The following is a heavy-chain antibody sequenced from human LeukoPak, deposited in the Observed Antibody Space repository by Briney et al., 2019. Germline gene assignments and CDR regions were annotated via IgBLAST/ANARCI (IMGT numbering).Heavy chain of an antibody. V-gene: IGHV4-38-2*02. D-gene: IGHD3-10*01. CDR2: IYHSGST. Sequence: SETLSLTCTVSGYSISSGYYWGWIRQPPGKGLEWIGSIYHSGSTYYNPSLKSRVTISVDTSKNQFSLKLSSVTAADTAVYYCAGHGSGSYLGAFDIWGQGTMVTVSS. J-gene: IGHJ3*02. CDR3: AGHGSGSYLGAFDI. CDR1: GYSISSGYY.